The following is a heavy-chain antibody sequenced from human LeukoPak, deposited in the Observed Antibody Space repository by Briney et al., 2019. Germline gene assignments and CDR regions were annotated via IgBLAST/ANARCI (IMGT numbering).Heavy chain of an antibody. CDR1: GGSISSYY. D-gene: IGHD3-3*01. Sequence: PSETLSLTCTVSGGSISSYYWSWIRQPPGKGLEWIGYIYYSGSTNYNPSLKSRVTISVDTSKNQFPLKLSSVTAADTAVYYCARGSIFGVVIGEIDYWGQGTLVTVSS. V-gene: IGHV4-59*01. J-gene: IGHJ4*02. CDR3: ARGSIFGVVIGEIDY. CDR2: IYYSGST.